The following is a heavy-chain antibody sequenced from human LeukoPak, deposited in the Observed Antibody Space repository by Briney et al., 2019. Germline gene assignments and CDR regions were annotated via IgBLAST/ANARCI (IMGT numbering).Heavy chain of an antibody. CDR2: IYNSGNT. V-gene: IGHV4-4*07. CDR3: ARSAFLVTAPELYYLDY. CDR1: GGTISSYH. D-gene: IGHD6-13*01. J-gene: IGHJ4*02. Sequence: SETLSLTCTVTGGTISSYHRSWIRQPAGKGLEWIGHIYNSGNTNYNPALKCRVTMSVATFKNQFSLHLSSVTAADTAVYYCARSAFLVTAPELYYLDYSGQGTLVAVSS.